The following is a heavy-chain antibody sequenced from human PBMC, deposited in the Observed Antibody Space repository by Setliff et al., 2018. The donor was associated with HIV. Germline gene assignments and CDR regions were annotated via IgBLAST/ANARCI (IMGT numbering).Heavy chain of an antibody. D-gene: IGHD2-15*01. Sequence: ASVKVSCKASGFSFDDYYIHWVRQAPVQGLEWMGCVIPNSGKTYYAQEFQGRVTMTSDTSINTAYMEVSWLTSDDTAIYYCARDLAYCSGGSCYRPFIYYFYYMDVWGKGATVTVSS. J-gene: IGHJ6*03. V-gene: IGHV1-2*02. CDR1: GFSFDDYY. CDR2: VIPNSGKT. CDR3: ARDLAYCSGGSCYRPFIYYFYYMDV.